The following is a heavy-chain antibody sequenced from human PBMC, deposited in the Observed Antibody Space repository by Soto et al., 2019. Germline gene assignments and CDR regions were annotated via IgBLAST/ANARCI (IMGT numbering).Heavy chain of an antibody. V-gene: IGHV3-11*01. J-gene: IGHJ6*02. CDR3: ARGDDRFLEWSPYYYYYDMDV. Sequence: QVQLVESGGGLVKPGGSLRLSCAASGFTFSDYYMSWIRQAPGKGLEWVSYISSSGSTIYYADSVKGRFTISRDNAKNSLYLQMNSLRAEDTAVYYCARGDDRFLEWSPYYYYYDMDVWGQGTTVTVSS. CDR1: GFTFSDYY. CDR2: ISSSGSTI. D-gene: IGHD3-3*01.